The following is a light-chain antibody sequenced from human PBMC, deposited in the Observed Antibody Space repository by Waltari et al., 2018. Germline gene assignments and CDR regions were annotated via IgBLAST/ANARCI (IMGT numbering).Light chain of an antibody. J-gene: IGKJ1*01. V-gene: IGKV1-39*01. CDR2: AAS. CDR1: QTISNY. Sequence: DIQMTQSPSSLSASVGDRVTITCRTSQTISNYVNWYQQKPGKAPEVLIFAASSLQRGVPSRFSGSGSGTEFTLTITSLQPEDFTTYYCQQTYTLPPWTFGQGTKVEFK. CDR3: QQTYTLPPWT.